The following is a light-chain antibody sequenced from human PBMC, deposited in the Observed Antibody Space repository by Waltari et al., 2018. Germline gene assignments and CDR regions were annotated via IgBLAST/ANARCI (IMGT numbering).Light chain of an antibody. CDR2: QDN. CDR1: KLGDKY. CDR3: QAWDTTTAV. J-gene: IGLJ3*02. V-gene: IGLV3-1*01. Sequence: SYELTQPPSLSVSPGQPASITCSGDKLGDKYACWYQQKPGQSPVLVIYQDNKRPSGITERFSGSNSGDTATLTISGTQAMDEADYYCQAWDTTTAVFGGGTKLTVL.